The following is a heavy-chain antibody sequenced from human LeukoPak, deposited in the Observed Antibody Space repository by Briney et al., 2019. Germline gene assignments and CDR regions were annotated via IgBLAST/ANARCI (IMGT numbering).Heavy chain of an antibody. CDR2: ISGSGGST. CDR1: GFTFSSYS. CDR3: AKDVEVATTPRAFDI. V-gene: IGHV3-23*01. Sequence: GGSLRLSCAASGFTFSSYSMNWVRQAPGKGLEWVSAISGSGGSTYYADSVKGRFTISRDNSKNTLYLQMNSLRAEDTAVYYCAKDVEVATTPRAFDIWGQGTMVTVSS. J-gene: IGHJ3*02. D-gene: IGHD5-12*01.